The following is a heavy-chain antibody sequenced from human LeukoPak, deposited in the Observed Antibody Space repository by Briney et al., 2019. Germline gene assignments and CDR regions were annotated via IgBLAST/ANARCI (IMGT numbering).Heavy chain of an antibody. J-gene: IGHJ4*02. CDR3: ARGRVGAAAGTGHGIEYYFDY. CDR1: GGSISTTSFY. D-gene: IGHD6-13*01. V-gene: IGHV4-39*07. Sequence: PSETLSLTCSVSGGSISTTSFYWGWIRQPPGKGLEWIGSIYYSGSTYYNPSLKSRVTLSVDTSKNQFSLKLSSVTAADTAVYYCARGRVGAAAGTGHGIEYYFDYWGQGTLVTVSS. CDR2: IYYSGST.